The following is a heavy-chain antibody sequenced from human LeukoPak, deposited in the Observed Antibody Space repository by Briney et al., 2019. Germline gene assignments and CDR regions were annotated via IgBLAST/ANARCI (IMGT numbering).Heavy chain of an antibody. CDR1: GGSISSGGYY. D-gene: IGHD2-2*01. V-gene: IGHV4-31*03. CDR2: IYHSGNT. CDR3: VRVGDCTSAACHDTPFDP. Sequence: PSQTLSLTCTVSGGSISSGGYYWSWIRQLPGKGLEWIGYIYHSGNTVYKPSLRSRVTMSVDTSKNQFSLKLTSVTAAHTGLYYCVRVGDCTSAACHDTPFDPWGPGTLVPVSS. J-gene: IGHJ5*02.